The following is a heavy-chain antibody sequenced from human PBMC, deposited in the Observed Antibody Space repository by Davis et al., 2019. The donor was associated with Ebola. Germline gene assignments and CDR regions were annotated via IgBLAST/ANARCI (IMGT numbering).Heavy chain of an antibody. Sequence: MPGGSLRLSCAVSGGSISSGHWWSWVRQPPGKGLEWIGEVYRSGSTNYNPSLKSRVTMSVDKSQSQFSLNLNSVTAADTAVYYCARGEAVAGYYFDYWGQGTLVTVSS. CDR3: ARGEAVAGYYFDY. CDR2: VYRSGST. CDR1: GGSISSGHW. J-gene: IGHJ4*02. V-gene: IGHV4-4*02. D-gene: IGHD6-19*01.